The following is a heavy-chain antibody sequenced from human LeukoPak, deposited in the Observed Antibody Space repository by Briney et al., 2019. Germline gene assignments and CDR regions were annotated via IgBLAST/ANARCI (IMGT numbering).Heavy chain of an antibody. J-gene: IGHJ4*02. D-gene: IGHD6-13*01. CDR1: GGSVSSGSDY. CDR2: IYYSGST. CDR3: ARVGAAAGSLDY. Sequence: ASETRSLTCTVSGGSVSSGSDYWSWIRQPPGKGLEWIGYIYYSGSTNYNPSLKSRVTISVDTSKNQFSLKLSSVTAADTAVYYCARVGAAAGSLDYWGQGTLVTVSS. V-gene: IGHV4-61*01.